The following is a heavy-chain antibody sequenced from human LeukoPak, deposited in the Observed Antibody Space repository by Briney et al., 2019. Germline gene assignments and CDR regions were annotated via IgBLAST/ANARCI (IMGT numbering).Heavy chain of an antibody. Sequence: GGSLKLSCAASGLTFSSSWMTWVRQTPGKGQEWVANIKEDGSEKYYVDSVKGRFTISRDNAKNSLYLQMNSLRAEDTALYYCATDVGADWGQGTLVTVSS. CDR3: ATDVGAD. CDR1: GLTFSSSW. J-gene: IGHJ4*02. CDR2: IKEDGSEK. V-gene: IGHV3-7*01.